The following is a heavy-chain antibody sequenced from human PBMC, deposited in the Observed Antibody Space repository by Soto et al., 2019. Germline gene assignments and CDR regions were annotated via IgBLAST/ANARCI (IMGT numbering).Heavy chain of an antibody. D-gene: IGHD2-2*01. CDR2: ISQSGST. CDR3: ARGSAIAVIPGELEDVNYDY. V-gene: IGHV4-34*01. CDR1: GQSFSGHT. Sequence: QVQLQQWGAGLLKPSETLSLTCAVYGQSFSGHTWSWIRQSPGKGLEWIGEISQSGSTYYNPSLESRVIISADPSKNQFSLTLNSVTAADTGVFSCARGSAIAVIPGELEDVNYDYWGQGTLVSVST. J-gene: IGHJ4*02.